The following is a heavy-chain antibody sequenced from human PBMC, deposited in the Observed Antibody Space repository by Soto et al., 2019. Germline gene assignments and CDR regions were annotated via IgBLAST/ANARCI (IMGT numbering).Heavy chain of an antibody. Sequence: PSETLSLTCTVSGGSIRSEGYYWSWIRQHPGKGLEWIGYIYYSGSTYYNPSLKSRVSISADTSNNQFSLKLTSVTAADTAVYYCAGGSSKSWFDPWGQGTLVTVSS. D-gene: IGHD6-6*01. CDR1: GGSIRSEGYY. J-gene: IGHJ5*02. V-gene: IGHV4-31*03. CDR3: AGGSSKSWFDP. CDR2: IYYSGST.